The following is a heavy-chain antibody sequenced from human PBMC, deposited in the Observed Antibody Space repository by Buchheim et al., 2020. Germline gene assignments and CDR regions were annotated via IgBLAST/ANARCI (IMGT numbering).Heavy chain of an antibody. V-gene: IGHV3-74*01. CDR1: GFSFSSYW. CDR2: IDSDGSSI. D-gene: IGHD3-9*01. CDR3: AREPQVDILTGYYHY. Sequence: VQLVESGGGVVQPGRSLRLSCAASGFSFSSYWMHWVRQAPGKGLVWVSRIDSDGSSISYADSVKGRFTISRDNAKNTLYLQMNSLRAEDTAVYYCAREPQVDILTGYYHYWGQGTL. J-gene: IGHJ4*02.